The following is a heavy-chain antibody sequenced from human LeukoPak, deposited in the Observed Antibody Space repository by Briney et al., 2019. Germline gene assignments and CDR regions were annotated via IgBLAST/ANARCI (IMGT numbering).Heavy chain of an antibody. CDR2: IYYSGST. D-gene: IGHD2-15*01. V-gene: IGHV4-39*07. CDR1: GGSISSSSYY. J-gene: IGHJ4*02. CDR3: AIPNTPWSFDY. Sequence: SETLSLTCTVSGGSISSSSYYWGWIRQPPGKGLEWIGSIYYSGSTYYNPSLKSRVTISVDTSKNQFSLKLSSVTAADTAVYYCAIPNTPWSFDYWGQGTLVTVSP.